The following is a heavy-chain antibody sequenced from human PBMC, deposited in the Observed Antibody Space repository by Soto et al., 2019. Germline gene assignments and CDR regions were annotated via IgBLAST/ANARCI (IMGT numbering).Heavy chain of an antibody. Sequence: ASVKVSCKASGYSFTSYGTSWVRQAPGQGLEWMGWIRAYNDNTNYAQKLQGRVTMTTDTSTSTAYMELRSLRSDDTAVYYCARGSYDFWSGSKGPFDYWGQGTLVTVSS. J-gene: IGHJ4*02. CDR3: ARGSYDFWSGSKGPFDY. D-gene: IGHD3-3*01. CDR2: IRAYNDNT. V-gene: IGHV1-18*01. CDR1: GYSFTSYG.